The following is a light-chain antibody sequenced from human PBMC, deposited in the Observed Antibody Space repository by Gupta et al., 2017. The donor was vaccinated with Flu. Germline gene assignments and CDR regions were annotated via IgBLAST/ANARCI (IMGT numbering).Light chain of an antibody. CDR2: QVS. J-gene: IGLJ3*02. CDR3: GSYTHTNTLV. Sequence: QSALTPPASVSESPGQSITIPCTGRRTDVGCYHYVSWSQQHPRNAPTLTLYQVSNRSSGMAGRFSASYSANAASLTTSGLQAEDGDDYYSGSYTHTNTLVFGGGTKLTVL. V-gene: IGLV2-14*01. CDR1: RTDVGCYHY.